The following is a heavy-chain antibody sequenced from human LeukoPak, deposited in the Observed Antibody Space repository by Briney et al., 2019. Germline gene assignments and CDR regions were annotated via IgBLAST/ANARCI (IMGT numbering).Heavy chain of an antibody. Sequence: GGSLRLSCAASGFTFSSYAMHWVRQAPGKGLEWVSYISSSSSTIYYADSVKGRFTISRDNAKNSLYLQMNSLRAEDTAVYYCARDVDCSSTSCYISNWFDPWGQGTLVTVSS. CDR1: GFTFSSYA. CDR2: ISSSSSTI. J-gene: IGHJ5*02. CDR3: ARDVDCSSTSCYISNWFDP. V-gene: IGHV3-48*04. D-gene: IGHD2-2*02.